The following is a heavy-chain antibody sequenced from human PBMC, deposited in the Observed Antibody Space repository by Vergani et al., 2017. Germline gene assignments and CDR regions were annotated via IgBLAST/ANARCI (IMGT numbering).Heavy chain of an antibody. D-gene: IGHD1-14*01. CDR2: IIPIFGTA. V-gene: IGHV1-69*18. J-gene: IGHJ6*02. CDR3: ARDSLKEGENPAYYYYGMDV. CDR1: GGTFSSYA. Sequence: QVQLVQSGAEVKKPGSSVKVSCKASGGTFSSYAISWVRQAPGQGLEWMGRIIPIFGTANYAQKFQGRVTITADDSTSTAYMELSSLRSEDTAVYYCARDSLKEGENPAYYYYGMDVWGQGTTVTVSS.